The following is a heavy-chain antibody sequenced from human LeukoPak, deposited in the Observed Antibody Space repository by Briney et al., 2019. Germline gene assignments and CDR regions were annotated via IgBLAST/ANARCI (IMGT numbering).Heavy chain of an antibody. D-gene: IGHD2-15*01. V-gene: IGHV3-21*01. CDR3: ARGTRVAANLHTA. Sequence: GGSLRLSCAASGFTFSSYSMNWVRQAPGKGLEWVSSISSSSRYIYYADSVKGRFTISRDNAKNSLYLQMNSLRAEDTAVYYCARGTRVAANLHTAWGQGTLVTVSS. CDR2: ISSSSRYI. J-gene: IGHJ5*02. CDR1: GFTFSSYS.